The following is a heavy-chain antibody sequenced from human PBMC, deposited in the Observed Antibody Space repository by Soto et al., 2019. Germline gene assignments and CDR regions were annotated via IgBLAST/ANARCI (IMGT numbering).Heavy chain of an antibody. Sequence: GGSLRLSCAASGFTFSSYAMSWVRQAPGKGLEWVSAISGSGGSTYYADSVKGRFAISRDNSKNTLYLQMNSLRAEDTAVYYCAKDLAIFGVGNFDYWGQGTLVTVSS. CDR3: AKDLAIFGVGNFDY. J-gene: IGHJ4*02. D-gene: IGHD3-3*01. V-gene: IGHV3-23*01. CDR2: ISGSGGST. CDR1: GFTFSSYA.